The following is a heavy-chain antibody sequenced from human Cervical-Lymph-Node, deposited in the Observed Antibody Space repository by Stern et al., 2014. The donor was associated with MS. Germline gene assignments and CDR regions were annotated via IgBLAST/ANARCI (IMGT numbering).Heavy chain of an antibody. CDR1: GYSFTTFW. V-gene: IGHV5-51*03. D-gene: IGHD6-19*01. CDR2: IFPDDSDT. Sequence: VQLVQSGAEVKEPGESLKISCKGSGYSFTTFWIGWVRQIPGKGLEWMGIIFPDDSDTRYSPSVHAQVNISVDKSTDTAYLQWSSLKASDTATYYCARPLGSGWTAGWYYWGQGTRVTVSS. J-gene: IGHJ4*02. CDR3: ARPLGSGWTAGWYY.